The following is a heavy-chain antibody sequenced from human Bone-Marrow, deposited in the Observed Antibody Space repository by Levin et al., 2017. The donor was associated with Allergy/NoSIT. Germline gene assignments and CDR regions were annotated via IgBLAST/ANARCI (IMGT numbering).Heavy chain of an antibody. CDR3: AIYTFSYDSTGFDV. CDR2: ISWNGGSI. J-gene: IGHJ3*01. CDR1: GFNFGDYA. Sequence: RSGGSLRLSCSASGFNFGDYAMHWIRQVPGKGLEWVSGISWNGGSIGYADSVKGRFTTSRDNAKNSLYLQVSSLRPEDTALYYCAIYTFSYDSTGFDVWGQGTMVTVSS. V-gene: IGHV3-9*01. D-gene: IGHD2-8*02.